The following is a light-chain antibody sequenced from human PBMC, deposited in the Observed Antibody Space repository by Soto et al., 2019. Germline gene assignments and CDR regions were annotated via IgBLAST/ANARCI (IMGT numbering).Light chain of an antibody. CDR3: HRYGTSPLT. CDR1: QYINTR. Sequence: DIVLTQSPATLSSIPGDRASLSCRASQYINTRLAWYQHRPGQAPRLLIDQTSIWAAGIPARVSGRGSGPDFSRGISRLEAEALAVYYCHRYGTSPLTVGGGTRVDI. CDR2: QTS. V-gene: IGKV3-20*01. J-gene: IGKJ4*01.